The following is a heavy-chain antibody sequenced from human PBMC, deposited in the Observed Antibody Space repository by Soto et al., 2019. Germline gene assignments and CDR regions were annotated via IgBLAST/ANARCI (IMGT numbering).Heavy chain of an antibody. CDR3: TFGYCISTTCYAADY. Sequence: EVQLVESGGGLVQPGRSLRLSCTASGFTFGDYAMSWFRQAPGKGLEWVGFIRSKAYGGTAEYAASVKGRFTISRDDSKSIAYLQMNSLKTEDTAVYYCTFGYCISTTCYAADYWGQGTLVTVSS. D-gene: IGHD2-2*01. V-gene: IGHV3-49*03. CDR2: IRSKAYGGTA. J-gene: IGHJ4*02. CDR1: GFTFGDYA.